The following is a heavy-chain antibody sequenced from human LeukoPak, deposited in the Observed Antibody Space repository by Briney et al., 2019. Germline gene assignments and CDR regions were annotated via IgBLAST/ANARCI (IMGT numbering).Heavy chain of an antibody. Sequence: ASVKVSCKASGYTFTDYYMHWVRQALGQGLEWMGWINPKSGDTNFAQKFQGRVTMTRDTSITTAYMELSRLTSDDTAVYYCARDYYGSGSFSGHWGQGTLVTVSS. CDR2: INPKSGDT. D-gene: IGHD3-10*01. V-gene: IGHV1-2*02. J-gene: IGHJ4*02. CDR1: GYTFTDYY. CDR3: ARDYYGSGSFSGH.